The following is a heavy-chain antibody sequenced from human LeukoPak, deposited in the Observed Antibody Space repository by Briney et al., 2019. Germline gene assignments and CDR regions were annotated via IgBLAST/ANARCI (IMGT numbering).Heavy chain of an antibody. CDR2: INPNSGGT. CDR3: ARVLVPHKYYYDSSGYYSFDY. D-gene: IGHD3-22*01. V-gene: IGHV1-2*06. Sequence: ASVKVSCKASGYTFTGYYMHWVRQAPGQGLEWMGRINPNSGGTNYAQKFQGRVTMTRDTSISTAYMELSRLRSDDTAVYYCARVLVPHKYYYDSSGYYSFDYRGQGTLVTVSS. J-gene: IGHJ4*02. CDR1: GYTFTGYY.